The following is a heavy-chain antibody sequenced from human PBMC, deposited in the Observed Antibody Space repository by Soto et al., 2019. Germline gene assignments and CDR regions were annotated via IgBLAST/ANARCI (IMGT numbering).Heavy chain of an antibody. CDR3: ARDYSSGWCLDY. D-gene: IGHD6-13*01. Sequence: QVQLVESGGGVVQPGNSVRLSCAGSGFPFNAEAMHWVRQAPGKGLEWVAAISYDGNNKNHADSVKGRFTVSRDNSKNTLYLQIYSLRPEDTAVYYCARDYSSGWCLDYWGQGSLVTVSS. V-gene: IGHV3-30-3*01. CDR2: ISYDGNNK. J-gene: IGHJ4*02. CDR1: GFPFNAEA.